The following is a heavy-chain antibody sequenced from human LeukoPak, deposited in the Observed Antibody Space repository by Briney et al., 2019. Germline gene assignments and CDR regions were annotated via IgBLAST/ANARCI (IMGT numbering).Heavy chain of an antibody. CDR1: GFTFNTSA. CDR3: AKGRGTRVYNWFDT. Sequence: GGPLRLSCAGSGFTFNTSAMSWVRQAPGKGLEWVSAISGSGRSTYYTDSVRGRFTISRDNSKNTLYLQMNSLRAEDTAVYFCAKGRGTRVYNWFDTWGQGIVVTVSS. J-gene: IGHJ5*02. V-gene: IGHV3-23*01. D-gene: IGHD1-26*01. CDR2: ISGSGRST.